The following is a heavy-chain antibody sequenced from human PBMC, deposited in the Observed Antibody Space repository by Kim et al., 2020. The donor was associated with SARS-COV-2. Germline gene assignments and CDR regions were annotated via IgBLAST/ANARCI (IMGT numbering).Heavy chain of an antibody. CDR2: IITDSGGT. CDR3: ARDSYCNNLSCYDAY. D-gene: IGHD2-2*01. J-gene: IGHJ4*02. Sequence: ASVKVSCKASGYSFTDYYIHWVRQAPGQGLEWMGWIITDSGGTNYVQKFQGRVTMTRDTSTNTAYMDLTRLTPDDTAVYYCARDSYCNNLSCYDAYWGQG. CDR1: GYSFTDYY. V-gene: IGHV1-2*02.